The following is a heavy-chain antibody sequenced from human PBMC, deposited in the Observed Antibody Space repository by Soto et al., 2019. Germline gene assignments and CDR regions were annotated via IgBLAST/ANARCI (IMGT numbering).Heavy chain of an antibody. V-gene: IGHV3-33*01. D-gene: IGHD2-15*01. CDR1: GFTFSSYG. J-gene: IGHJ4*02. CDR3: ARDRLRYCSGGSCYSVAY. Sequence: QVQLVESGGGVVQPGRSLRLSCAASGFTFSSYGMHWVRQAPGKGLEWVAVIWYDGSNKYYADSVKGRFTISRDNSKNTLYLQMNSLRAEDTAVYYCARDRLRYCSGGSCYSVAYWGQGTLVTVSS. CDR2: IWYDGSNK.